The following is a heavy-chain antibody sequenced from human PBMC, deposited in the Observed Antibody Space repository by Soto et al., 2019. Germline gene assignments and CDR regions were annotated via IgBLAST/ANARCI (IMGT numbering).Heavy chain of an antibody. CDR2: ISGSGGST. Sequence: GGSLRLSCAASGFTFSSYAMSWVRQTTGKGLEWVSGISGSGGSTYYADSVKGRFTISRDNSKNTLYLQMNSLRAEATAVYYYASAAREYYYYGMDVWGQGTTVTVSS. J-gene: IGHJ6*02. CDR1: GFTFSSYA. CDR3: ASAAREYYYYGMDV. V-gene: IGHV3-23*01.